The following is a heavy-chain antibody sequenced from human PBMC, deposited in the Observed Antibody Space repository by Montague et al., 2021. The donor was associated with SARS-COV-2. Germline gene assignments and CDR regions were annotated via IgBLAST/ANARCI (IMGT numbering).Heavy chain of an antibody. D-gene: IGHD3/OR15-3a*01. CDR1: GGAMNSVSDF. CDR3: TTDTDWRGIEY. CDR2: VRPGGRT. Sequence: TLSLTRTVSGGAMNSVSDFWGWIRQASGKGPEWIGRVRPGGRTNYNPSLGSRVTVSLDMSKSQFSLTLSSVTAADSAVYYCTTDTDWRGIEYWGLGTLVTVSS. J-gene: IGHJ4*02. V-gene: IGHV4-61*02.